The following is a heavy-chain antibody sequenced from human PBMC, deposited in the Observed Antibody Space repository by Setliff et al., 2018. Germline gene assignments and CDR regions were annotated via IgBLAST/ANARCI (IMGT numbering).Heavy chain of an antibody. J-gene: IGHJ6*03. CDR3: VRTDYSDGRYSMDV. D-gene: IGHD6-19*01. V-gene: IGHV4-4*02. CDR2: INHSGNT. Sequence: SETLSLTCAVSGDSISSGNWWSWVRQPPEKGLEWIGEINHSGNTNYNPSLRSRVTISVDKSTNQFSLKLNSVTAADTAVYYCVRTDYSDGRYSMDVWGKGTTVTVSS. CDR1: GDSISSGNW.